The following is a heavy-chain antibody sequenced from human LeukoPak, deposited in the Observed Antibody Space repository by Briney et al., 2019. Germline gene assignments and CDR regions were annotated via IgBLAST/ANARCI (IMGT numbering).Heavy chain of an antibody. Sequence: EASVKVSCKASGYTFTGYYMHWVRQAPGQGLEWMGWISAYNGNTNYAQKLQGRVTMTTDTSTSTAYMELRSLRSDDTAVYYCARVVERFPGSYPMGDWGQGTLVTVSS. J-gene: IGHJ4*02. CDR3: ARVVERFPGSYPMGD. CDR2: ISAYNGNT. CDR1: GYTFTGYY. D-gene: IGHD1-26*01. V-gene: IGHV1-18*04.